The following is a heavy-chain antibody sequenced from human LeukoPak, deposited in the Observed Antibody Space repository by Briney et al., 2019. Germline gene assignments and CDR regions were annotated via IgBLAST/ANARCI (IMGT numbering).Heavy chain of an antibody. V-gene: IGHV3-30*18. J-gene: IGHJ5*02. CDR3: AKEYLSGFDP. D-gene: IGHD1-14*01. CDR1: GFTFSSYG. CDR2: ISHDGNNK. Sequence: PGGSLAPPWAASGFTFSSYGMHWVRQAPGKGLEGVAIISHDGNNKYYADSVKGRFTISRDNSKNTLYLQMNSLRAEDTAVYYCAKEYLSGFDPWGQGTLVTVSS.